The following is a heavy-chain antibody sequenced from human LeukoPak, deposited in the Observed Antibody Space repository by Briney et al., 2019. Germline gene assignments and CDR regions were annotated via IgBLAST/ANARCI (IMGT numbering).Heavy chain of an antibody. D-gene: IGHD1/OR15-1a*01. V-gene: IGHV3-33*01. CDR3: AREAVMPVAPVKIGTSDRPLYEYYGLDV. CDR1: GFTFSSYG. Sequence: GGSLRLSCAASGFTFSSYGMHWVRQAPGKGLEWVAVIWYDGSNKYYADSVKGRFTISRGNSKNTLYLQMNSLRADDTAVYYCAREAVMPVAPVKIGTSDRPLYEYYGLDVWGQGTTVTVS. CDR2: IWYDGSNK. J-gene: IGHJ6*02.